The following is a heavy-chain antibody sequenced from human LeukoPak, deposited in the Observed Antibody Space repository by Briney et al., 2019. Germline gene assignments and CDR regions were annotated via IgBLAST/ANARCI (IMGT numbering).Heavy chain of an antibody. Sequence: GASVKVSCKASGYTFTSYGISWVRQAPGQGLEWMGWISAYNGNTNYAQKLQGRVTMTTDTSTSTACMELRSLRSDDTAVCYCARDSVGYYDILTGYYYPSRFDYWGQGTLVTVSS. V-gene: IGHV1-18*04. CDR3: ARDSVGYYDILTGYYYPSRFDY. J-gene: IGHJ4*02. CDR2: ISAYNGNT. D-gene: IGHD3-9*01. CDR1: GYTFTSYG.